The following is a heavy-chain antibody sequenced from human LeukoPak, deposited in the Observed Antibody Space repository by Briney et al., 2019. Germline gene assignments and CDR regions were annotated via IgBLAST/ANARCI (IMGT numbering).Heavy chain of an antibody. J-gene: IGHJ3*02. Sequence: TSETLSLTCTVSGGSISSYYWRWIRQPPGKGLEWIGYIYYSGSTNYNPSLKSRVTISVDTSKNQFSLKLSSVTAADTAVYYCARGKRDYYGSGSYEAFDIWGQGTMVTVSS. CDR3: ARGKRDYYGSGSYEAFDI. V-gene: IGHV4-59*01. CDR2: IYYSGST. D-gene: IGHD3-10*01. CDR1: GGSISSYY.